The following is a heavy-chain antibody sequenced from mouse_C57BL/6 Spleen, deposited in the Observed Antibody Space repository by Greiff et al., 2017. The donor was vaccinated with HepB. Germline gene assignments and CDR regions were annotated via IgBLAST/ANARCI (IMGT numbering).Heavy chain of an antibody. CDR1: GFTFSDYG. V-gene: IGHV5-17*01. Sequence: EVQRVESGGGLVKPGGSLKLSCAASGFTFSDYGMHWVRQAPEKGLEWVAYISSGSSTTYYADTVKGRFTISRDNAKNTLSLQMTSLMSEDTAMYYCARQPHYSAIDYWGQGTSVTVSS. CDR3: ARQPHYSAIDY. CDR2: ISSGSSTT. J-gene: IGHJ4*01.